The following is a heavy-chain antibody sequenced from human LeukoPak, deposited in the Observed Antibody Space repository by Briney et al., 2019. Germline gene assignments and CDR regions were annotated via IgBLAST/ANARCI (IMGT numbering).Heavy chain of an antibody. J-gene: IGHJ6*02. CDR3: ARLYCSGGSCYENYYYYGMDV. CDR2: INPNSGGT. V-gene: IGHV1-2*06. D-gene: IGHD2-15*01. Sequence: GASVKVSCKASGYTFTGYYMHWVRQAPGQGLEWMGRINPNSGGTNYAQKFQGRVTMTRDTSISTAYMELSRLRSDDTAVYYCARLYCSGGSCYENYYYYGMDVWGQGTTVTVSS. CDR1: GYTFTGYY.